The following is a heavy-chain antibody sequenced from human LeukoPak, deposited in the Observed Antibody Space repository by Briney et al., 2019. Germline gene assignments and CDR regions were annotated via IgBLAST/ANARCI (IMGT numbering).Heavy chain of an antibody. CDR1: GYTFTSYD. Sequence: GASVKVSCKASGYTFTSYDINWVRQATGQGLEWMGWMNPNSGNTGYAQKFQGRVTMTRNTSISTAYMELSSLRSEDTAVYYCARAPNNLSGYVHNFDYWGQGTLVTVSS. J-gene: IGHJ4*02. D-gene: IGHD5-12*01. CDR3: ARAPNNLSGYVHNFDY. CDR2: MNPNSGNT. V-gene: IGHV1-8*01.